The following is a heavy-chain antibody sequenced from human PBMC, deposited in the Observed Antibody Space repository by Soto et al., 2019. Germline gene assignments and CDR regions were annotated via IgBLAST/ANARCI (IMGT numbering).Heavy chain of an antibody. CDR2: VYYSGNT. V-gene: IGHV4-31*02. CDR3: XXXXXGGVWLSFDS. Sequence: WTWIRQHPGKGLEWIGYVYYSGNTYYNPSLKSRLTISLDTSKKQFXXXXXXXXXXXXXXXXXXXXXGGVWLSFDSWGQGILVTVSS. J-gene: IGHJ4*02. D-gene: IGHD3-9*01.